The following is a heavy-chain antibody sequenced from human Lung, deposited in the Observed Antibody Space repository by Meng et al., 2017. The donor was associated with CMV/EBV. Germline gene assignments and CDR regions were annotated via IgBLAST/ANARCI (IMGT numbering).Heavy chain of an antibody. CDR3: ARALHVEYIDSSGYHDH. J-gene: IGHJ4*02. Sequence: SVXVSXXASGYTFTGYFIHWVRQAPGQGLEWMGWINPKSGGTNFAQRFPGRVTMTRDTSISTVYMELRSLRSDDTAVYYCARALHVEYIDSSGYHDHWGTRTXVPVAS. V-gene: IGHV1-2*02. CDR1: GYTFTGYF. CDR2: INPKSGGT. D-gene: IGHD3-22*01.